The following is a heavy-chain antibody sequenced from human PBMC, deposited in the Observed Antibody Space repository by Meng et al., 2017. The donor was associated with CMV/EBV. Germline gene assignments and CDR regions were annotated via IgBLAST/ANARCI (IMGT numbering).Heavy chain of an antibody. CDR2: IYSGGST. V-gene: IGHV3-66*01. Sequence: EGQPVEFRGGLGPPWGSLRRSRAASGFTVSSNYMSWVRQAPGKGLEWVSVIYSGGSTYYADSVKGRFTISRDNSKNTLYLQMNSLRAEDTAVYYCARGNIVGDYWGQGTLVTVSS. CDR3: ARGNIVGDY. CDR1: GFTVSSNY. J-gene: IGHJ4*02. D-gene: IGHD2-21*01.